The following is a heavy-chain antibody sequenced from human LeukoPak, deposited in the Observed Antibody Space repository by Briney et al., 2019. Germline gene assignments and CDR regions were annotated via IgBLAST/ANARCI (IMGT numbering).Heavy chain of an antibody. V-gene: IGHV1-2*02. CDR1: GYTFTGHY. CDR3: VRDGYSGGAFDI. CDR2: IYPKSGGT. J-gene: IGHJ3*02. Sequence: VKVSCKASGYTFTGHYMHWVRQAPGQGLEWMGWIYPKSGGTNYAQKFQTRVTMTRDTSITTAFMELNILKSDDTAVYYCVRDGYSGGAFDIWGQGTTVTVSS. D-gene: IGHD5-12*01.